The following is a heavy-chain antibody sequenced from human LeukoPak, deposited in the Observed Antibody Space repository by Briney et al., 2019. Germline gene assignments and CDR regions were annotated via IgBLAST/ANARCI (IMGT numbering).Heavy chain of an antibody. CDR2: INPNSGGT. CDR3: AIDYYYGSGSHRNYYYYMDV. J-gene: IGHJ6*03. D-gene: IGHD3-10*01. CDR1: GYTFTGYY. V-gene: IGHV1-2*02. Sequence: SVKVSCKASGYTFTGYYMHWVRQAPGQGLEWMGWINPNSGGTNYAQKFQGRVTMTRDTSISTAYMELSRLRSDDTAVYYCAIDYYYGSGSHRNYYYYMDVWGKGTTVTISS.